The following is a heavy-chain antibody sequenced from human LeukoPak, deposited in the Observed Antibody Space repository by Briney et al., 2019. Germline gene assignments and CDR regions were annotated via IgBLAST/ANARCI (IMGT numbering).Heavy chain of an antibody. CDR2: IIPMLGAA. V-gene: IGHV1-46*01. D-gene: IGHD2-21*01. J-gene: IGHJ4*02. CDR1: GFTFTIYY. CDR3: ARGGNYCGGDCSDY. Sequence: ASVKVSCKASGFTFTIYYIHWVRQAPGQGLEWMGRIIPMLGAANYAQKFQGRVTMTRDTSTSTVYMELSSLRSEDTAVYYCARGGNYCGGDCSDYWGQGTLVTVSS.